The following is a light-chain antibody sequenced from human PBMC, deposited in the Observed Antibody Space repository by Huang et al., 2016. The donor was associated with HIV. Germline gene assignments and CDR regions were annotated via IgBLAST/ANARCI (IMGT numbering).Light chain of an antibody. J-gene: IGKJ4*01. Sequence: EIVLTQSPGTLSLSPGERATLSCRASPSVGGSSLAWYQQKAGQAPRLLMYGASSSATGSPDRFRGRGSGTDFTLSISRLEPEDFAVYYCQQYDSSPVTFGGGTKVEIK. CDR2: GAS. CDR1: PSVGGSS. V-gene: IGKV3-20*01. CDR3: QQYDSSPVT.